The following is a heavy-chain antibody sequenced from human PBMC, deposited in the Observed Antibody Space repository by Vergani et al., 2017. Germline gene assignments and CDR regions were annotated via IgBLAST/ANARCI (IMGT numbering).Heavy chain of an antibody. CDR3: ASSPYSSGWSIDY. D-gene: IGHD6-19*01. J-gene: IGHJ4*02. CDR1: DGTFSSYT. Sequence: QVQLVQSGAEVKKPGSSVKVSCKASDGTFSSYTISWVRQAPGQGVEWMGRLIPILGIAHYAQKFQGRVTFTADKSTSTAYMELSSLRSEDTAVYYCASSPYSSGWSIDYWGQGTLVTVSS. CDR2: LIPILGIA. V-gene: IGHV1-69*02.